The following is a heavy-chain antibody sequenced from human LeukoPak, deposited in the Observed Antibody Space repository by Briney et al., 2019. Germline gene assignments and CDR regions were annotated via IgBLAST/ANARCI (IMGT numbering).Heavy chain of an antibody. CDR2: IFHTGST. CDR1: GDSISSRNW. D-gene: IGHD3-10*01. V-gene: IGHV4-4*02. CDR3: ARGMWFDTLFSAFDV. J-gene: IGHJ3*01. Sequence: PSETLSLTCSVSGDSISSRNWWTWVRQTPEKGLEWIGEIFHTGSTNYNPSVEGRVTISIDKSRNHFSPMLTSVTAADTALYYCARGMWFDTLFSAFDVWGQGTMVSVSS.